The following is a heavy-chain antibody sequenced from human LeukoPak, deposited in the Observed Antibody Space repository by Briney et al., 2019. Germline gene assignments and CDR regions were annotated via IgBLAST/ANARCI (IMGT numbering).Heavy chain of an antibody. D-gene: IGHD6-19*01. Sequence: PGGSLRLSCAVSGFTFSSYTMNWVRQAPGKGLEWVSSISSSSSYIYDADSVKGRFTISRDNAKNSLYLQMNSLRAEDTAVYYCARGAVSYSSGWYGNWYFDLWGRGTLLTVSS. CDR2: ISSSSSYI. CDR3: ARGAVSYSSGWYGNWYFDL. V-gene: IGHV3-21*01. J-gene: IGHJ2*01. CDR1: GFTFSSYT.